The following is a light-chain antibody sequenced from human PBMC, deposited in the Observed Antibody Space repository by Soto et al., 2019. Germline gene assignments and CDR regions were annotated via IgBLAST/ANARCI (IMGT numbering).Light chain of an antibody. V-gene: IGLV2-14*01. CDR2: EVT. Sequence: QSVLTQPASVSGSPGQSITISCTGTSSDVGGYRYVSWYQHHPGKAPKLIIYEVTNRPSGVSTRFSGSKSGTTASLTISGLQAEDEADYYCSSYGSRRPFVLFGGGTKLTVL. CDR1: SSDVGGYRY. CDR3: SSYGSRRPFVL. J-gene: IGLJ2*01.